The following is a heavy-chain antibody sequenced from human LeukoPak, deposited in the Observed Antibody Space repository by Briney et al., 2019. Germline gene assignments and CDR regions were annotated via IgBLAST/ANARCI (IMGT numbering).Heavy chain of an antibody. V-gene: IGHV4-39*07. CDR1: GGSISSSSYY. CDR3: AREWKWFGEWGYFDY. CDR2: IYHSGST. J-gene: IGHJ4*02. D-gene: IGHD3-10*01. Sequence: PSETLSLTCTVSGGSISSSSYYWGWIRQPPGKGLEWIGEIYHSGSTNYNPSLKSRVTISVDKSKNQFSLKLSSVTAADTAVYYCAREWKWFGEWGYFDYWGQGTLVTVSS.